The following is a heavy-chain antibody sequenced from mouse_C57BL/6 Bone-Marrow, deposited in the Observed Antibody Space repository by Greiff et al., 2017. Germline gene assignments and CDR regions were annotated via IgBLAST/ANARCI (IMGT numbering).Heavy chain of an antibody. J-gene: IGHJ2*01. CDR2: ISYDGSN. Sequence: EVKLMESGPGLVKPSQSLSLTCSVTGYSITSGYYWNWIRQFPGNKLEWMGYISYDGSNNYNPSLKNRISITRDTSKNQFFLKLNSVTTEDTATYYCATRYYGVYYFDYWGQGTTLTVSS. CDR1: GYSITSGYY. V-gene: IGHV3-6*01. D-gene: IGHD2-13*01. CDR3: ATRYYGVYYFDY.